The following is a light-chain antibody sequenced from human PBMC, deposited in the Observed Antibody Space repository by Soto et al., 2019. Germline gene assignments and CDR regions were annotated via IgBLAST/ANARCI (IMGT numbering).Light chain of an antibody. CDR2: AVS. CDR1: QSISGY. V-gene: IGKV1-39*01. Sequence: DIQMTQSPSSLSASVGDRVTITCRASQSISGYLNWYQQKPGKAPKLLLYAVSSLDTWDPSRFSGRGSGTNFTLTISSLQPEDFATYYCQQTYTNPFTFGPGTKVDIK. CDR3: QQTYTNPFT. J-gene: IGKJ3*01.